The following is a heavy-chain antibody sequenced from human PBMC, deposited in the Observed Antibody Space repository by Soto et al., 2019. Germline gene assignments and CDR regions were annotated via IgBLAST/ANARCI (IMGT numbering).Heavy chain of an antibody. CDR3: ARALILTGDDIHGAFDI. Sequence: PSETLSLTCAVSGGSISSGGYSWSWIRQPPGKGLEWIGYMYHSGSTYYNPSLKSRVTISIDRSKNQFSLKLSSVTAADTAVYFYARALILTGDDIHGAFDIWGQGTMVTVSS. V-gene: IGHV4-30-2*01. J-gene: IGHJ3*02. D-gene: IGHD3-9*01. CDR2: MYHSGST. CDR1: GGSISSGGYS.